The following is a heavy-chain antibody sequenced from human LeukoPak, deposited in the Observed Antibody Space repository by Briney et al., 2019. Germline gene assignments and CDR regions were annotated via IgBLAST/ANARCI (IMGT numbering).Heavy chain of an antibody. D-gene: IGHD3-3*01. J-gene: IGHJ4*02. Sequence: PGGSLRLSCAASGFAFSDFWMSWVRQAPGKGLEWVANIKQDGGEKYYVDSVEGRFTISRDNAKNSLYLQMNSLRAEDTAVYYCARGPGLRFLEWLFTFFDYWGQGTLVTVSS. CDR3: ARGPGLRFLEWLFTFFDY. V-gene: IGHV3-7*04. CDR2: IKQDGGEK. CDR1: GFAFSDFW.